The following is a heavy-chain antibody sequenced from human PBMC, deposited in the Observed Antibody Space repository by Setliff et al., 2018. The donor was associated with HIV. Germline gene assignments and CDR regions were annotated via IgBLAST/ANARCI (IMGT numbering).Heavy chain of an antibody. J-gene: IGHJ3*01. V-gene: IGHV3-48*04. Sequence: PGGSLRLSCAASGFDLSLYNMNWVRQAPGKGLEWVAYIDMSSSTIYYADSVKGRFAISRDNAKNSLYLQMNSLRAEDTAIYYCAKDESTDWRTFDFWGQGTMVTVSS. CDR2: IDMSSSTI. CDR3: AKDESTDWRTFDF. D-gene: IGHD3-9*01. CDR1: GFDLSLYN.